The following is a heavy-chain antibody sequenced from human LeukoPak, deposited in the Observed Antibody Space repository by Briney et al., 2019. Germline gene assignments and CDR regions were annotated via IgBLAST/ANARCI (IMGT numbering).Heavy chain of an antibody. V-gene: IGHV3-30*18. D-gene: IGHD3-22*01. CDR2: ISYDGRNK. Sequence: GGSLRLSCAASGFTFSNYGIHWVRQAPGKGLEWVAAISYDGRNKFYPDSVKGRFTISRDNSKNTLYLQMNSLRPEDTAVYYCAKAPHYSDSSGYFDYWGRGTLVTVSS. CDR3: AKAPHYSDSSGYFDY. CDR1: GFTFSNYG. J-gene: IGHJ4*02.